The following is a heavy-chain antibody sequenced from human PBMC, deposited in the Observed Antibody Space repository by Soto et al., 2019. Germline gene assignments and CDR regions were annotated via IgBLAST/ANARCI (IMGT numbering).Heavy chain of an antibody. D-gene: IGHD2-8*01. Sequence: ASVKVSCKASGYAFSNNFMHWVRQAPAQGLEWMGVINPTTGLTSNAQKFQGRITMTSDSSSSTAYMELSSLRSEDTAVYYCARALRNGYFYGMDIWGQGTTVTVSS. CDR3: ARALRNGYFYGMDI. CDR2: INPTTGLT. CDR1: GYAFSNNF. J-gene: IGHJ6*02. V-gene: IGHV1-46*01.